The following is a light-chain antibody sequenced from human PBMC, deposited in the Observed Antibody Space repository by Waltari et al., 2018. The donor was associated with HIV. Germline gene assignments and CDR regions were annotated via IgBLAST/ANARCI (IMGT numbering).Light chain of an antibody. Sequence: SVLTQPPSKSAAPGQTVTISCTGHNSNIGSNDVSWYQQLPVASPRLIIYESTKRPSPIADRFSASKSDTTATLDIAGLQPGDEAMYYCGTRDNDLGPVVLGGGTWVTVL. V-gene: IGLV1-51*02. CDR2: EST. CDR3: GTRDNDLGPVV. CDR1: NSNIGSND. J-gene: IGLJ2*01.